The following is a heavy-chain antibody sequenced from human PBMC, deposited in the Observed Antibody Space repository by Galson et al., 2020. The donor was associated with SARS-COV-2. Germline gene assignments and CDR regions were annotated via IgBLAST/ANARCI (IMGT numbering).Heavy chain of an antibody. CDR2: VYPSGTT. Sequence: SETLSLTCTVSGYSVSTTNYWGWVRQPPGGGLEWIGSVYPSGTTYYNPSLKSRVTISVDTSKNQFSLRLDSVTAADTALYYCARQGVNMIVLVTVPGWYFDRWGRGTLVTVSS. J-gene: IGHJ2*01. D-gene: IGHD3-22*01. CDR3: ARQGVNMIVLVTVPGWYFDR. V-gene: IGHV4-38-2*02. CDR1: GYSVSTTNY.